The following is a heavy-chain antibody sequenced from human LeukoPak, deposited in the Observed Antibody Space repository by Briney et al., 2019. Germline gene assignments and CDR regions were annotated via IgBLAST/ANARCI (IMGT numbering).Heavy chain of an antibody. CDR2: IYSGGST. CDR3: ARGEGSGSSFDY. J-gene: IGHJ4*02. V-gene: IGHV3-66*01. D-gene: IGHD1-26*01. Sequence: GGSLRLSCAASGFTVSSNYMSLVRQAPGEGVEWVSVIYSGGSTYYADSVKGRFTISRDNSKNTLYLQMNSLRAEDTAVYYCARGEGSGSSFDYWGQGTLVTVSS. CDR1: GFTVSSNY.